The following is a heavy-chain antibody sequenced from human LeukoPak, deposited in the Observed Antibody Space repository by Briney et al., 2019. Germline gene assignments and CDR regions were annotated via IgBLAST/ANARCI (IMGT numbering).Heavy chain of an antibody. D-gene: IGHD2-2*01. CDR1: GFTVSSYA. J-gene: IGHJ4*02. CDR3: ARDRLVPAAYYFDY. Sequence: SGGSLRLSCAASGFTVSSYAMHWVRQAPGKGLEWVAVISYDGSNKYYADSVKGRFTISRDNSKNTLYLQMNSLRAEDTAVYYCARDRLVPAAYYFDYWGQGTLVTVSS. V-gene: IGHV3-30-3*01. CDR2: ISYDGSNK.